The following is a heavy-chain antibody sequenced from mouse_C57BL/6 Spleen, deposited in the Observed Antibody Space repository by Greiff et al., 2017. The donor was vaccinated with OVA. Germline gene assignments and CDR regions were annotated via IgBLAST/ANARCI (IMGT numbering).Heavy chain of an antibody. CDR1: GYTFTDYN. V-gene: IGHV1-18*01. CDR3: ARNIYYGSNYYAMDY. J-gene: IGHJ4*01. Sequence: VQLQQSGPELVKPGASVKIPCKASGYTFTDYNMDWVKQSHGKSLEWIGDINPNNGGTIYNQKFKGKATLTVDKSSSTAYMELRSLTSEDTAVYYCARNIYYGSNYYAMDYWGQGTSVTVSS. CDR2: INPNNGGT. D-gene: IGHD1-1*01.